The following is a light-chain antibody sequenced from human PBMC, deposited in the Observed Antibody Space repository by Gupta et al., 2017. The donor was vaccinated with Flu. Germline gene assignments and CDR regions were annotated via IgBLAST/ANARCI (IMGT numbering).Light chain of an antibody. J-gene: IGLJ3*02. CDR3: QVWDRNSDHFV. CDR2: DND. V-gene: IGLV3-21*02. Sequence: SYVLTQPPSMSVDPGQTAQLTCGDNNIGSRDVHWYQQEPGRAPILVVYDNDDRPSGIPERFSGSNSGKTATLTIAGVEPGDEGDYYCQVWDRNSDHFVFGGGTKVTVL. CDR1: NIGSRD.